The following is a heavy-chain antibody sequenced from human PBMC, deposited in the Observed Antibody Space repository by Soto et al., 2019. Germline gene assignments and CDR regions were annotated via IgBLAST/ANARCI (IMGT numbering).Heavy chain of an antibody. J-gene: IGHJ4*02. Sequence: LRLSCAGSGFTFSNYAMSWVRQAPGKGLAWVSAISGSGGSTYYADSVKGRFTISRDNSKNTLYLQMNSLRAEDTALYYCAKVPAGATGRFDYWGQGTLVTVSS. CDR3: AKVPAGATGRFDY. CDR2: ISGSGGST. D-gene: IGHD1-26*01. V-gene: IGHV3-23*01. CDR1: GFTFSNYA.